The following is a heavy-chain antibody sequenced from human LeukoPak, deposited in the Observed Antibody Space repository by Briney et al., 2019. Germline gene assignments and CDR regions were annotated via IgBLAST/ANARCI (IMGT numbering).Heavy chain of an antibody. V-gene: IGHV1-3*04. CDR2: INTDNGNT. Sequence: ASVNVSCKTSGYTFTKHPMHWVRQPPGQRLEWMGWINTDNGNTKYSEKFQGRVAITRDTSASTAYMELNSLTSEDTALYYCAPLIGAYFDYWGQGTLVTVSS. J-gene: IGHJ4*02. D-gene: IGHD3-10*01. CDR3: APLIGAYFDY. CDR1: GYTFTKHP.